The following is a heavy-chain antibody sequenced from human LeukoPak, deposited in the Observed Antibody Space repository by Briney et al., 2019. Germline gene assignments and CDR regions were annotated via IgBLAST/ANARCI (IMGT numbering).Heavy chain of an antibody. CDR3: ASAPGGWYFDY. Sequence: GGSLRLSFAASGFTFSSYGMRWVRQAPGKGLEWVSTISGGGTNTYYSDSVKGRFTISRDNSKNTLYLQMNGLRAEDTAVYYCASAPGGWYFDYWGQGTLVTVSS. CDR2: ISGGGTNT. J-gene: IGHJ4*02. CDR1: GFTFSSYG. V-gene: IGHV3-23*01. D-gene: IGHD6-19*01.